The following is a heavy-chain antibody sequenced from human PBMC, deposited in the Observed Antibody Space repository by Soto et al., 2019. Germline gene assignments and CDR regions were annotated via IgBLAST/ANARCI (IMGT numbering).Heavy chain of an antibody. Sequence: EVQLLESGGGLVQPGGSLRLSCAASGFTFSSYAMSGVRQAPGKGLVWVSGIGGGGSSTYYADSVRGRYTISRDHSKNSLYVQMNSLRAEDTAVYYCAKDRGWPAATIRGWYYWGQGTLVTVSS. D-gene: IGHD2-2*01. CDR2: IGGGGSST. V-gene: IGHV3-23*01. CDR1: GFTFSSYA. CDR3: AKDRGWPAATIRGWYY. J-gene: IGHJ4*02.